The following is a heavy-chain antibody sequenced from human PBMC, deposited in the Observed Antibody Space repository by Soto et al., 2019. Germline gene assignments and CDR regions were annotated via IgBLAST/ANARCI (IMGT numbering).Heavy chain of an antibody. CDR2: ISAYNGNT. CDR3: ARDSGYDSTPYYFDY. CDR1: GYTFTSYG. J-gene: IGHJ4*02. D-gene: IGHD5-12*01. V-gene: IGHV1-18*01. Sequence: ASVKVSCKASGYTFTSYGISWVRKAPGQGLEWMGWISAYNGNTNYAQKLQGRVTMTTDTSTRTAYMELRSLRSDDTAVYYCARDSGYDSTPYYFDYWGQGTLVTVSS.